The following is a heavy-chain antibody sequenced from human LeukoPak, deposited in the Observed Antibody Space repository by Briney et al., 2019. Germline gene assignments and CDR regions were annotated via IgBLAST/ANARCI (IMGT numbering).Heavy chain of an antibody. CDR2: IRYDGSNK. CDR3: AKDSLGYCSSTSCYPDDY. J-gene: IGHJ4*02. V-gene: IGHV3-30*02. D-gene: IGHD2-2*01. CDR1: GFTFSSYG. Sequence: GGSLRLSCAASGFTFSSYGMHWVRQAPGKGLEWVAFIRYDGSNKYYADSVKGRFTIFRDNSKNTLYLQMNSLGAEDTAVYYCAKDSLGYCSSTSCYPDDYWGQGTLVTVSS.